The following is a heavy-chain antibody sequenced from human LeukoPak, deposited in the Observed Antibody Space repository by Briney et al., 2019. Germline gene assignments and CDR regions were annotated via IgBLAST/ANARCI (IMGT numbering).Heavy chain of an antibody. J-gene: IGHJ5*02. CDR1: GGSISSGGYY. Sequence: SETLSLTCTVSGGSISSGGYYWSWIRQHPGKGLEWIGYIYYSGSTYYNPSLKSRVTISVDTSKNQFSLKLSSVTAADTAVYYCAGRSSWYQLDPWGQGTLVTVSS. CDR3: AGRSSWYQLDP. CDR2: IYYSGST. V-gene: IGHV4-31*03. D-gene: IGHD6-13*01.